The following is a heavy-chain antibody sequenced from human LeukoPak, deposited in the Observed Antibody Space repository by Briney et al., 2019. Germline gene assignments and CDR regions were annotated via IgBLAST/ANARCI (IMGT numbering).Heavy chain of an antibody. CDR2: INPNSGGT. D-gene: IGHD1-26*01. CDR1: GYTFTGYY. J-gene: IGHJ1*01. Sequence: ASVKVSCKASGYTFTGYYLHWVRQAPGQGLDWMVWINPNSGGTTYAQNFKGRVTMTWDTSISTAYMELSRLRSDDTAVYYCAKEWELLRKYLYHWGQGTLVTVSS. CDR3: AKEWELLRKYLYH. V-gene: IGHV1-2*02.